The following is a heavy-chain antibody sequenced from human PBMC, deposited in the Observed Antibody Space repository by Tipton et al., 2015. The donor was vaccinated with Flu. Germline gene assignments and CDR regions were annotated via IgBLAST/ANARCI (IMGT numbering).Heavy chain of an antibody. D-gene: IGHD6-25*01. CDR3: ARRRMYSGVRPIFDY. CDR2: IYYSGST. V-gene: IGHV4-39*01. CDR1: GGSISSSSYY. J-gene: IGHJ4*02. Sequence: TLSLTCTVSGGSISSSSYYWGWIRQPPGKGLEWIGSIYYSGSTYYNPSLKSRVTISVDTSKNQFSLKLSSVTAADTAVYYCARRRMYSGVRPIFDYWGQGTLVTVSS.